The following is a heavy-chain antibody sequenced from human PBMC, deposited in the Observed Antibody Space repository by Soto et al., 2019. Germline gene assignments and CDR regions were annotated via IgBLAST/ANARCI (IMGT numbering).Heavy chain of an antibody. CDR1: GFTFSSYS. V-gene: IGHV3-21*04. J-gene: IGHJ4*02. D-gene: IGHD4-17*01. CDR3: AVYGYGVSAAAY. Sequence: EVQLVESGGGLVKPGGSLRLSCAASGFTFSSYSMNWVRQAPGKGLEWVSSISSSSSYIYYADSVKGRFTISRDNAKNSLYLQLNSLRPEDTAVYYCAVYGYGVSAAAYWGQGTLVTVSS. CDR2: ISSSSSYI.